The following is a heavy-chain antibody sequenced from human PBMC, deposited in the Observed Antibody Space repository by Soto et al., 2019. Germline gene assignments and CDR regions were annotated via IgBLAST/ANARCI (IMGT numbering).Heavy chain of an antibody. V-gene: IGHV4-61*08. CDR2: IYYSGST. D-gene: IGHD4-17*01. CDR3: ARIDYGDQLSPLLTDV. Sequence: PSETLSLTCTVSGVTINGVAYRWIRKRQHPGRGLEWIGYIYYSGSTYYNPSLKSRVTISVDTSKNQFSLKLSSVTAADTAVYYCARIDYGDQLSPLLTDVWGKGTTVTVSS. J-gene: IGHJ6*04. CDR1: GVTINGVAYR.